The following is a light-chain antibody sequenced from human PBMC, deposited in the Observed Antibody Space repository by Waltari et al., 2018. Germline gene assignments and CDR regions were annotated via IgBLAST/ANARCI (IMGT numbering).Light chain of an antibody. V-gene: IGLV1-44*01. J-gene: IGLJ2*01. CDR2: DDN. Sequence: QSVLTQPPSASGTPGQRVTFFCSGTTSNVGTNPVKCYQQLPGTAPKLLIFDDNQRSSGVPDRFSGSRSGTSASLAINGLQSEDEADYYCSAWDDSLRGPAFGGGTKLTVL. CDR3: SAWDDSLRGPA. CDR1: TSNVGTNP.